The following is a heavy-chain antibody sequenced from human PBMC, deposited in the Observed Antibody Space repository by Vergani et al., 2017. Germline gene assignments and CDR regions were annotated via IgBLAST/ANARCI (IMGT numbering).Heavy chain of an antibody. Sequence: QVQLVQSGAEVKKPGASVKVSCKASGYTFTGYYMHWVRQAPGQGLEWMGWINPNSGGTNYAQKFQGRVTMTRDTSISTAYMELSRLRSDDTAVYYCASDKDYGGTSGPFDIWGQGTMVTVSS. V-gene: IGHV1-2*02. D-gene: IGHD4-23*01. CDR2: INPNSGGT. CDR1: GYTFTGYY. CDR3: ASDKDYGGTSGPFDI. J-gene: IGHJ3*02.